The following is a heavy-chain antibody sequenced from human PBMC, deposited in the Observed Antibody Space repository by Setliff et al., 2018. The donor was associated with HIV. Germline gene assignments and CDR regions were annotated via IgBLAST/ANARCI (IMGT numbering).Heavy chain of an antibody. Sequence: GASVKVSCKASGYTFTGYYIHWVRRAPGQGLEWMGRINPSSGGTNYAPKFQGRVTMTRDKSISTAYMELSRLRSDDTAVYYCATWGGSPDGYFYYYMDVWGKRTTVTVSS. J-gene: IGHJ6*03. CDR1: GYTFTGYY. CDR2: INPSSGGT. CDR3: ATWGGSPDGYFYYYMDV. V-gene: IGHV1-2*06. D-gene: IGHD1-26*01.